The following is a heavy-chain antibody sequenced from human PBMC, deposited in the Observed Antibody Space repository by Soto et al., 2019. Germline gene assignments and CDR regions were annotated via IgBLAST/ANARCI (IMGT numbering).Heavy chain of an antibody. V-gene: IGHV4-30-2*01. D-gene: IGHD5-18*01. CDR2: IYHTGSA. Sequence: QLQLQASGSGLVKPSQTLSLTCAVPGGSMVTDNNSWSWIRQPPGKVLEWIGYIYHTGSAFYNPSLKGRVTISIDLSKSQFSLNVTSVTAADTAMYYCARSGYSYGDFDFWGQGLLVTVSS. J-gene: IGHJ4*02. CDR3: ARSGYSYGDFDF. CDR1: GGSMVTDNNS.